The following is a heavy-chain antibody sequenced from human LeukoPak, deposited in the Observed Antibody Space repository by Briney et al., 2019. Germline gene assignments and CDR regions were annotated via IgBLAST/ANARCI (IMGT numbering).Heavy chain of an antibody. CDR2: IYPGDSDT. Sequence: GESLKISCKGSGYSFTSYWIGWVRQMPGKGLEWMGIIYPGDSDTRYSPSFQGQVTISADKSISTAYLQWSSLKASDTAMYYCARHRLHCSSTSCYRAYYMDVWGKGTTVTVSS. D-gene: IGHD2-2*01. V-gene: IGHV5-51*01. CDR3: ARHRLHCSSTSCYRAYYMDV. CDR1: GYSFTSYW. J-gene: IGHJ6*03.